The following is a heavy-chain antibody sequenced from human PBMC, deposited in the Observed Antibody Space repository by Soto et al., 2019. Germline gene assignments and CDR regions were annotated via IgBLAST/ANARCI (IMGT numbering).Heavy chain of an antibody. CDR1: GFTFSSYG. V-gene: IGHV3-33*01. Sequence: PGGSLRLSCAASGFTFSSYGMHWVRQAPGKGLEWVAVIWYDGSNKYYADSVKGRFTISRDNSKNTLYLQMNSLGAEDTAVYYCAREHRQTYYYXSGSYPXGMDVWGQGTTVTVSS. CDR2: IWYDGSNK. D-gene: IGHD3-10*01. CDR3: AREHRQTYYYXSGSYPXGMDV. J-gene: IGHJ6*02.